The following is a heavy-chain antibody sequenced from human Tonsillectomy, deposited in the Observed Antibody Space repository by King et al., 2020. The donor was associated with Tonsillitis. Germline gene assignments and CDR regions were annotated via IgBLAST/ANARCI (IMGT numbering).Heavy chain of an antibody. D-gene: IGHD1-26*01. CDR3: ARXXXPXXGGXYXDAFXI. J-gene: IGHJ3*02. CDR2: IKQDGSQN. Sequence: VQLVESGGGLVQPGGSLRLSCAASGFTFXRXWMTWVRQAPGKGLEWVANIKQDGSQNSYLDSVKGRFTISRENAKNSLYLQMNSLRAEDTAGYYCARXXXPXXGGXYXDAFXIWGQXTMVTV. V-gene: IGHV3-7*01. CDR1: GFTFXRXW.